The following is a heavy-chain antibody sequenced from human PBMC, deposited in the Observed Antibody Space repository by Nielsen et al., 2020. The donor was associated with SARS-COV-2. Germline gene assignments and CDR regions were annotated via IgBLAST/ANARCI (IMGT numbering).Heavy chain of an antibody. CDR3: ARSYYDSSGYHLPYFDY. CDR1: GGTFSSYA. Sequence: SVKVSCKASGGTFSSYAISWVRQAPGQGLEWMGGIIPIFGTANYAQKFQGRVTITADKSTSTAYMELSSLRSEDTAVYYCARSYYDSSGYHLPYFDYWGQGTLVTVSS. V-gene: IGHV1-69*06. D-gene: IGHD3-22*01. J-gene: IGHJ4*02. CDR2: IIPIFGTA.